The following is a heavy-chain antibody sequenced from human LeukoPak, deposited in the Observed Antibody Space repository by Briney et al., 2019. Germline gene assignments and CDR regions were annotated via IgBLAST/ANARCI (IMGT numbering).Heavy chain of an antibody. D-gene: IGHD1-14*01. V-gene: IGHV4-34*01. CDR1: GGSFSGYY. J-gene: IGHJ5*02. Sequence: SETLSLTCAVYGGSFSGYYWSWIRQPPGKGLEWIGEINHSGSTNYNPSLKSRVTISVDTSKNQFSLKLSSVTAADTAVYYCARGRDRAVRRPFDPWGQGTLVSVSS. CDR2: INHSGST. CDR3: ARGRDRAVRRPFDP.